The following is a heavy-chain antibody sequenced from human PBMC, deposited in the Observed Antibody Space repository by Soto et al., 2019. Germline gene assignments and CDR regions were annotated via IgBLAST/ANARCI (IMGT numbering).Heavy chain of an antibody. J-gene: IGHJ4*02. CDR3: ARDRVWDWSGSYGWDY. CDR2: IRSSSNTI. V-gene: IGHV3-48*02. CDR1: GFTFSTYN. Sequence: EVQLVESGGGLVQPGGSLRLSCAASGFTFSTYNMNWVRQAPGKGLEWVSYIRSSSNTIYYADSVEGRFTISRDNAKNSLYLQMNTLRDEDTAVYYCARDRVWDWSGSYGWDYWAQGTLVTVSS. D-gene: IGHD1-26*01.